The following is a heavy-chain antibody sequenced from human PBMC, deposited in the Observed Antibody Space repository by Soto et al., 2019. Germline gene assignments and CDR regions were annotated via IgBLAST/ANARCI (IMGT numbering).Heavy chain of an antibody. Sequence: QVQLQESGPGLVKPSETLSLTCTVSGVSISSSYWSWIRQSPGKEMQWIGYIYYSGSVKYNPSLXGXVXIXXDMSRTQLSLRVTPVTAADTALYYCARGMYDSSGFSNPFDIWGQGTMVTVSS. CDR1: GVSISSSY. V-gene: IGHV4-59*01. J-gene: IGHJ3*02. CDR2: IYYSGSV. D-gene: IGHD3-22*01. CDR3: ARGMYDSSGFSNPFDI.